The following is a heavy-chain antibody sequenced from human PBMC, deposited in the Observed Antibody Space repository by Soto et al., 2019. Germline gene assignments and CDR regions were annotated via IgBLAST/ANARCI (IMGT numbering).Heavy chain of an antibody. CDR3: ARAERITMIVVVPNHAFDI. V-gene: IGHV5-51*01. D-gene: IGHD3-22*01. CDR2: IYPGDSDT. CDR1: GYSFTSYW. Sequence: GESLKISCKGSGYSFTSYWIGWVRQMPGKGLEWMGIIYPGDSDTRYSPSFQGQVTISADKSISTAYLQWSSLKASDTAMYYCARAERITMIVVVPNHAFDIWGQGTMVTVSS. J-gene: IGHJ3*02.